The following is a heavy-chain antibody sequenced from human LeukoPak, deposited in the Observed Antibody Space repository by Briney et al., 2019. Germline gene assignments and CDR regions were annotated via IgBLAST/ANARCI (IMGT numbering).Heavy chain of an antibody. CDR3: TRYGDYPFDY. Sequence: GGSLRLSCAASGFTFSDSGMHWVRQASGKGLEWVGRIRSKANSYATAYAASVKGRFTISRDDSRNTAYLQMNSLKTEDTAVYYCTRYGDYPFDYWGQGTLVTVSS. D-gene: IGHD2-21*01. V-gene: IGHV3-73*01. CDR1: GFTFSDSG. CDR2: IRSKANSYAT. J-gene: IGHJ4*02.